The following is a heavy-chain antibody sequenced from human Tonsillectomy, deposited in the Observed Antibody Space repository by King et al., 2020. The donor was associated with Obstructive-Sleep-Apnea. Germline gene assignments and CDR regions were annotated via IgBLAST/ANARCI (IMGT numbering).Heavy chain of an antibody. CDR1: GFTFSNYA. CDR3: AKDGHYDFWGCYYKGSWFDP. V-gene: IGHV3-23*04. CDR2: ISGSGGST. J-gene: IGHJ5*02. D-gene: IGHD3-3*01. Sequence: QLVESGGGLVQPGGSLRLSCAASGFTFSNYAMSWVRQAPGKGLKWVSAISGSGGSTYYADSVKGRFTISRDNSQNTLYLQMNSLRAEDTAVYYCAKDGHYDFWGCYYKGSWFDPWGQGTLVTVSS.